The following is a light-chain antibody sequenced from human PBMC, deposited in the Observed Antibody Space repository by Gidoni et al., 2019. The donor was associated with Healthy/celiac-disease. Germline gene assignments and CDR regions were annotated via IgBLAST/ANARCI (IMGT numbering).Light chain of an antibody. CDR3: QQYNNWPQT. CDR2: GAS. J-gene: IGKJ1*01. Sequence: EIVMTQSPAHLSVYPGERATLSCRASQSVSSNLAWYQQKPGQAPRLLIYGASTRATGIPARFSGSGSGTEFTLTISSLQSEDFAVYYCQQYNNWPQTFGQGTKVEIK. CDR1: QSVSSN. V-gene: IGKV3-15*01.